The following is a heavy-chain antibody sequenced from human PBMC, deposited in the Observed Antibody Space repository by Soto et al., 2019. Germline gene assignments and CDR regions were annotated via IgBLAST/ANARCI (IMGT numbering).Heavy chain of an antibody. CDR3: VRGGSGYVWFNEF. J-gene: IGHJ4*02. V-gene: IGHV1-69*01. CDR2: IIPVFATA. D-gene: IGHD3-22*01. Sequence: QEQLVQSGAEVKEPGSSVKVSCKASGGLFSSYAISWVRQAPGQGLEWMGGIIPVFATAYYAQKFQGRVTITADESTNTAYMELSSLRSEDTAMYYCVRGGSGYVWFNEFWGQGSLVTVSS. CDR1: GGLFSSYA.